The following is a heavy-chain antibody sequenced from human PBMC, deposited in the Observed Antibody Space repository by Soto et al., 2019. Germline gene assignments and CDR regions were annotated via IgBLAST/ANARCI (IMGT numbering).Heavy chain of an antibody. D-gene: IGHD5-18*01. CDR3: TSRRDWTAVDPLDY. J-gene: IGHJ4*02. CDR2: IRNKTNNYAT. Sequence: GGSLRLCCAASGFTFSDSAMHWVRQASGKGLEWVGRIRNKTNNYATAYIASVKGRFTISRDDSKNTVYLQMNSLKIDDTAVYFCTSRRDWTAVDPLDYWGLGTLVTVSS. V-gene: IGHV3-73*01. CDR1: GFTFSDSA.